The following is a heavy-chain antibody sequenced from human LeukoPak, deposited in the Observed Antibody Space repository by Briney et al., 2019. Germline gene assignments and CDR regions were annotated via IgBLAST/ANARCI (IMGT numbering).Heavy chain of an antibody. V-gene: IGHV3-23*03. D-gene: IGHD3-16*01. J-gene: IGHJ4*02. CDR2: IYSGGST. CDR1: EFTFSSYA. CDR3: AKSSYHIMFDY. Sequence: GGSLRLSCAASEFTFSSYAMQWVRQAPGKGLEWVSVIYSGGSTYYADSVKGRFTISRDNSKNTLYLQMNSLRAEDTAVYYCAKSSYHIMFDYWGQGTLVTVSS.